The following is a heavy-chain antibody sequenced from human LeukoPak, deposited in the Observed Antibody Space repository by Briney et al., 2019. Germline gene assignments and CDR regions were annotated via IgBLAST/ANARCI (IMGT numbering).Heavy chain of an antibody. J-gene: IGHJ2*01. CDR3: ARGKWELLSHYWCFDL. CDR2: TYYRSKWYN. V-gene: IGHV6-1*01. CDR1: GDSVSSNSAA. D-gene: IGHD1-26*01. Sequence: SQTLSLTCAISGDSVSSNSAAWNWIRQSPSRGLEWLGRTYYRSKWYNDYAVSVKSRITINPDTSKNQFSLQLNSVTPEDTAVYYCARGKWELLSHYWCFDLWGRGTLVTVSS.